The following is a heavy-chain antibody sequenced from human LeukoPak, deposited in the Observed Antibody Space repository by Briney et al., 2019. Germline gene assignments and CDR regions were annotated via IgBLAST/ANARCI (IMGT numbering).Heavy chain of an antibody. CDR2: MNPKSGGT. CDR1: GYTFSNSY. Sequence: ASVKVSCKASGYTFSNSYIHWVRQAPGQGLEWMGSMNPKSGGTKYAQKFPGRVSMTRDTSISTAYMELASLTSDDTAVYYCARAGGRSWFDPWGQGTLVTVSS. J-gene: IGHJ5*02. CDR3: ARAGGRSWFDP. V-gene: IGHV1-2*02. D-gene: IGHD1-26*01.